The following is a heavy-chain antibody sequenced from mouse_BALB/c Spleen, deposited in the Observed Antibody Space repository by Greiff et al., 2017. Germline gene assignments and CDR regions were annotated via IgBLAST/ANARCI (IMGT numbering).Heavy chain of an antibody. Sequence: TASGFDFSRYWMSWVRQAPGKGLEWIGEINPDSSTINYTPSLKDKFIISRDNAKNTLYLQMSKVRSEDTALYYCARQDYDYDENYFDYWGQGTTLTVSS. V-gene: IGHV4-1*02. CDR3: ARQDYDYDENYFDY. J-gene: IGHJ2*01. CDR2: INPDSSTI. D-gene: IGHD2-4*01. CDR1: GFDFSRYW.